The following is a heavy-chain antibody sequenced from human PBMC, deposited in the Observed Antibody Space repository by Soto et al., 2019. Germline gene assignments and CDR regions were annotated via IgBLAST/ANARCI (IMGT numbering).Heavy chain of an antibody. V-gene: IGHV1-69*13. CDR1: GGTFSSYS. J-gene: IGHJ6*03. Sequence: VASVKVSCKASGGTFSSYSISWVRQAPGQGLEWMGGIIPIFGTVNYAQKFQGRVTITADESTSTAYMELSSLRSEDTAVYYCASNDITGTKEGVYYYYYMDVWGKGTTVTVSS. D-gene: IGHD1-7*01. CDR2: IIPIFGTV. CDR3: ASNDITGTKEGVYYYYYMDV.